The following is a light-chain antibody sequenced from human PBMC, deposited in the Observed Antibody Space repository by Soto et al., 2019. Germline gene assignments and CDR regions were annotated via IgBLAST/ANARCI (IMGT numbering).Light chain of an antibody. Sequence: EIVLTQSPGTLSLSPGERATLSCRARQSVSSFYLAWYQQKPGQAPRLLIPGVSTRATGIPDRFSGSGSGTDFTLTISRLEPEDFAVYYCQQYGSSLITFGQGTRLEIK. V-gene: IGKV3-20*01. CDR3: QQYGSSLIT. CDR1: QSVSSFY. CDR2: GVS. J-gene: IGKJ5*01.